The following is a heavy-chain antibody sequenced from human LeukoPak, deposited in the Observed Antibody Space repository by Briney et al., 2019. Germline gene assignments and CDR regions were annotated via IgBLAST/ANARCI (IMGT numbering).Heavy chain of an antibody. CDR3: ARSGQQLAQAY. J-gene: IGHJ4*02. Sequence: ASVKVSCKASGGTFSSYAISWVRQAPRQGLEWMGWINPNSGDTNYAQKFQGRVTMTRDTSISTAYMDLSRLTSDDTAVYYCARSGQQLAQAYWGQGTLVTVSS. CDR1: GGTFSSYA. V-gene: IGHV1-2*02. D-gene: IGHD6-13*01. CDR2: INPNSGDT.